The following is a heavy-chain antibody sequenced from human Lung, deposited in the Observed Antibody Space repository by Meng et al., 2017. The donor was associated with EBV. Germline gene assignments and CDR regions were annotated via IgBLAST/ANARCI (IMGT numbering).Heavy chain of an antibody. Sequence: QVQLQESGPGLVKPSETLSLTCAVSGGSIISVYWWTWVRQSPGKGLEWIGEIYHSGSTNYNPSLKSRVTISVDKSKNQFSLKLTSVTAADTAVYYCASSDYYRSDYWGQGTLVTVSS. CDR3: ASSDYYRSDY. J-gene: IGHJ4*02. CDR2: IYHSGST. V-gene: IGHV4-4*02. D-gene: IGHD3-22*01. CDR1: GGSIISVYW.